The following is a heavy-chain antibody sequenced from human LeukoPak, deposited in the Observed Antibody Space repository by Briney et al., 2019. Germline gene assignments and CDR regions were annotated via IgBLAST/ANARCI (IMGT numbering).Heavy chain of an antibody. Sequence: LETLSLTCTVSGGSISSYYWSWIRQPPGKGLEWIGYIYYSGSTNYNPSLKSRVTISVDTSKNQFSLKLSSVTAADTAVYYCASEAPGYCSSTSCYGGYFQHWGQGTLVTVSS. V-gene: IGHV4-59*01. J-gene: IGHJ1*01. CDR1: GGSISSYY. CDR2: IYYSGST. CDR3: ASEAPGYCSSTSCYGGYFQH. D-gene: IGHD2-2*01.